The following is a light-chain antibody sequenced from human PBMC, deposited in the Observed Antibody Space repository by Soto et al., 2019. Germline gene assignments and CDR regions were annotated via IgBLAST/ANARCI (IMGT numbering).Light chain of an antibody. CDR3: XXXXXWPPIT. CDR1: QSVSSY. J-gene: IGKJ5*01. CDR2: DAS. V-gene: IGKV3-11*01. Sequence: EIVLTQSPATLSLSPWERATLSCRASQSVSSYLAWYQQKPGQAPRLLIYDASNRATGIPARFSGSGSGTDFTLTISSLEPEDLAVYYCXXXXXWPPITFGQGTRLEIK.